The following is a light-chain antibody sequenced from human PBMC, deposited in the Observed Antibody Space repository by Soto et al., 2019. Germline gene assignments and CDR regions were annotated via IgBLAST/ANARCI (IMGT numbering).Light chain of an antibody. Sequence: EIVLTQSPGTLCLSPGERATLSCRASQSVSSNYLAWYQQKPGQAPRLLIYAASSRATDIPDRFSGSGSGTDFTLTISRLEPEDSAVYSCQQYGTSPHTFGQGTRLEI. V-gene: IGKV3-20*01. CDR2: AAS. CDR3: QQYGTSPHT. J-gene: IGKJ5*01. CDR1: QSVSSNY.